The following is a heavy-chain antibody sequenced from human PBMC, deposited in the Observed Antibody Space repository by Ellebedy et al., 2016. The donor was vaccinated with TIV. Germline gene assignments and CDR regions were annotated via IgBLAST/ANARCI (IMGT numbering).Heavy chain of an antibody. CDR2: IIPILGIA. J-gene: IGHJ4*02. CDR1: GYTFSSYA. CDR3: ARREGVRGEDY. V-gene: IGHV1-69*04. Sequence: AASVKVSCKASGYTFSSYAISWVRQAPGQGLEWLGRIIPILGIANYAQKFQGRVTITADKSTNTAYMELSSLRTEDTAVYYCARREGVRGEDYWGQGTLVTVSS. D-gene: IGHD3-10*01.